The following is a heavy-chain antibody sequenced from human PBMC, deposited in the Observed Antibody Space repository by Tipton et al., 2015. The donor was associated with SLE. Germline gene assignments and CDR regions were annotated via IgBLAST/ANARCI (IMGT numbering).Heavy chain of an antibody. CDR1: GFTFGNNW. CDR3: ARDVLVQEINLFDC. V-gene: IGHV3-7*01. Sequence: SLRLSCAASGFTFGNNWMSWVRQAPGKGLEWVANINEDGGAKNYVDSLKGRFTIARDNAKNSLYLQMNSLRAEDTAVYYCARDVLVQEINLFDCWGQGTLVTVSS. J-gene: IGHJ4*02. CDR2: INEDGGAK. D-gene: IGHD2-8*02.